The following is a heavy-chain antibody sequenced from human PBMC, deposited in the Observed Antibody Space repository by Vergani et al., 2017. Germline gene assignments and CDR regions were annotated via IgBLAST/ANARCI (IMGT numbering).Heavy chain of an antibody. CDR2: ISSSSSYI. V-gene: IGHV3-21*01. CDR3: ARDQYYLGSGSYHHFSYYGLDV. Sequence: EVQLVESGGGLVKRGGSLRLSCAASGFTFSSYSMNWVRQAPGKGLEWVSSISSSSSYIHYSDSLKGRFTISRDNAKSSLYLQMNSLRADDTGVYYCARDQYYLGSGSYHHFSYYGLDVWGQGTTVTVSS. CDR1: GFTFSSYS. J-gene: IGHJ6*02. D-gene: IGHD3-10*01.